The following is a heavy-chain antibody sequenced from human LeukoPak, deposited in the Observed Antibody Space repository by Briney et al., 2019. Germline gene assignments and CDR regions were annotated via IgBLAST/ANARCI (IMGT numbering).Heavy chain of an antibody. CDR1: GFTFSTYA. D-gene: IGHD6-25*01. Sequence: GGSLRLSCAASGFTFSTYAMHWVRQAPGKGLEWLAAISYDGSNKYYEDSVKGRFTLSRDNSRNTLYLQMNSLRGEDTAVYYCVQGPTSDRGYGLFDSRGQGTQVTVSS. J-gene: IGHJ4*02. CDR3: VQGPTSDRGYGLFDS. CDR2: ISYDGSNK. V-gene: IGHV3-30*18.